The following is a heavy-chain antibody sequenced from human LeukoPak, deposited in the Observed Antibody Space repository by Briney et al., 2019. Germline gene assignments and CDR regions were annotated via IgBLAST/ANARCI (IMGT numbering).Heavy chain of an antibody. J-gene: IGHJ4*02. Sequence: PGGSLRLSCAASGFTVSSNYMSWVRQAPGKGLEWVSLISGTGGSTYYADSVKGRFTISRDNSKSTLYLQMNSLRAEDTAVYYCAKGAYFDFWSGYYTHFWGQGTLVTVSS. CDR3: AKGAYFDFWSGYYTHF. CDR2: ISGTGGST. V-gene: IGHV3-23*01. CDR1: GFTVSSNY. D-gene: IGHD3-3*01.